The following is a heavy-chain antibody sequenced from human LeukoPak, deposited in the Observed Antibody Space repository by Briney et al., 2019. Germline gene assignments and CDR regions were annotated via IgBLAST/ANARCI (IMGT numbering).Heavy chain of an antibody. V-gene: IGHV3-53*01. Sequence: GGSLRLSCEVSGLTLSSNYMSWVRQAPGKGLEWLAVIYSAGTTYYAYSVKGRSTISRDNSRTTLYLQMNSLRAEATAVYYSASPVAGTALILDHWGQGTLVTVSS. CDR1: GLTLSSNY. D-gene: IGHD5-18*01. J-gene: IGHJ4*02. CDR3: ASPVAGTALILDH. CDR2: IYSAGTT.